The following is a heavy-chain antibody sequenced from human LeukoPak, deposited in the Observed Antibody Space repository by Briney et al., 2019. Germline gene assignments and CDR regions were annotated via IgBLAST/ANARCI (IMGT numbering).Heavy chain of an antibody. J-gene: IGHJ4*02. D-gene: IGHD2-2*01. CDR2: INPNSGGT. V-gene: IGHV1-2*02. CDR1: GYTFTGYY. Sequence: ASVKVSCKASGYTFTGYYMHWVRQAPGQGLEWMGWINPNSGGTNYAQKFQGRVTMTRDTSISTAYMELSRLRSDDTAVYYCARVSVVVVPAAIPFDYWGRGTLVTVSS. CDR3: ARVSVVVVPAAIPFDY.